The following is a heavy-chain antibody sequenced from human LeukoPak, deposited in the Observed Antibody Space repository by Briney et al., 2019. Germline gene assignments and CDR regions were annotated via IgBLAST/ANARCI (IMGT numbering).Heavy chain of an antibody. CDR2: INSDGSST. CDR3: ARLRCDVGDCYSAGQNF. V-gene: IGHV3-74*01. J-gene: IGHJ4*02. CDR1: GFTFRDYT. D-gene: IGHD2-21*02. Sequence: GGSLRLSCAASGFTFRDYTMNWVRQAPGQGLVWVSRINSDGSSTNYADPVKGRFSISRDNARNTVYLQMNSLRAEDTAVYFCARLRCDVGDCYSAGQNFWGQGTLVTVSS.